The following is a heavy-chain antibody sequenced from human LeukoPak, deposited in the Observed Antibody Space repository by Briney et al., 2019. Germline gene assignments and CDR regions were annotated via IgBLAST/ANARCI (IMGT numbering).Heavy chain of an antibody. CDR2: INHSGST. CDR3: ARGRSGIAVAGTRGCYFDY. J-gene: IGHJ4*02. Sequence: PSETLSLTCTVSGGSISSYYWSWVRQPPGKGLEWIGEINHSGSTNYNPSLKSRVTISVDTSKNQFSLKLSSVTAADTAVYYCARGRSGIAVAGTRGCYFDYWGQGTLVTVSS. CDR1: GGSISSYY. D-gene: IGHD6-19*01. V-gene: IGHV4-34*01.